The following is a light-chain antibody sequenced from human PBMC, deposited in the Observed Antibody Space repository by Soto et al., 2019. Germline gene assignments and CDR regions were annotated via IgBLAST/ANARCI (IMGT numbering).Light chain of an antibody. Sequence: EIVLTQSPGTLSFSPGERATLTCRASQSVSSSYSAWFQQKPGQAPRLLIYGASSRATGIPDRFSGSGSGTDFTLTISRLEPEDFAVYYCQQYGNAPFTFGPGTKVDIK. J-gene: IGKJ3*01. V-gene: IGKV3-20*01. CDR2: GAS. CDR1: QSVSSSY. CDR3: QQYGNAPFT.